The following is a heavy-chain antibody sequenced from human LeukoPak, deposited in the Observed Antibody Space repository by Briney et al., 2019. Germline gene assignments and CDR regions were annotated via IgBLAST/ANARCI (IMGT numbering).Heavy chain of an antibody. CDR1: GYTFTSYY. D-gene: IGHD1-26*01. CDR2: INPSDGST. V-gene: IGHV1-46*01. CDR3: ARSRVQLRDAAYDY. Sequence: GASVKVSCKASGYTFTSYYLNWVRQAPGQGLEWMGIINPSDGSTSNAQKFQGRVTMTRDTSTSTVYMELSSLRFEDTAVFYCARSRVQLRDAAYDYWGQGTLVTVSS. J-gene: IGHJ4*02.